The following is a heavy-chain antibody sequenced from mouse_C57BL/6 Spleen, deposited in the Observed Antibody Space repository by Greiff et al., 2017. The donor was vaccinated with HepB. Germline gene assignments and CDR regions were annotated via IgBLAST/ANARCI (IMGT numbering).Heavy chain of an antibody. CDR1: GYAFSSSW. Sequence: QVQLKQSGPELVKPGASVKISCKASGYAFSSSWMNWVKQRPGKGLEWIGRIYPGDGDTNYNGKFKGKATLTADKSSSTAYMQLSSLTSEDSAVYFCARWDSNYLSYAMDYWGQGTSVTVSS. V-gene: IGHV1-82*01. CDR2: IYPGDGDT. D-gene: IGHD2-5*01. J-gene: IGHJ4*01. CDR3: ARWDSNYLSYAMDY.